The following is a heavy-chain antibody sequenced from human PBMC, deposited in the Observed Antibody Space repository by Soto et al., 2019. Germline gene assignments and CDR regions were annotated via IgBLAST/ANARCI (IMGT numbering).Heavy chain of an antibody. CDR2: IDWDDDK. J-gene: IGHJ4*02. Sequence: SGPTLVNPTQSLTLTCTFSGFSLSTSGMCVSWIRQPPGKALEWLARIDWDDDKYYSTSLKTRLTISKDTSKNQVVLTMTNMDPVDTATYYCARIQISMIVGEGFPDYWGQGTLVTVSS. D-gene: IGHD3-22*01. CDR3: ARIQISMIVGEGFPDY. V-gene: IGHV2-70*11. CDR1: GFSLSTSGMC.